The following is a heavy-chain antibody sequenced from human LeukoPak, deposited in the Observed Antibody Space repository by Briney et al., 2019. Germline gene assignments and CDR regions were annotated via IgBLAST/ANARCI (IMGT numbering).Heavy chain of an antibody. V-gene: IGHV4-4*02. D-gene: IGHD2-21*02. CDR3: ARARGAYCGGDCYLSYFDY. CDR1: DGSNSSSNW. CDR2: LYHSGST. J-gene: IGHJ4*02. Sequence: SGTLSLTCAVSDGSNSSSNWWTWVRQPPGEGLEWIGELYHSGSTNYNPSLKSRVTISVDKSKNQFSLKLSSVTAADTAVYYCARARGAYCGGDCYLSYFDYWGQGTLVTVSS.